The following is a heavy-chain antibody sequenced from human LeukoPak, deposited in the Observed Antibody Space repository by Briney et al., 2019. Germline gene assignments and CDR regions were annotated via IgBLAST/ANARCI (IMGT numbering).Heavy chain of an antibody. D-gene: IGHD3-10*01. V-gene: IGHV3-30*02. CDR3: AKVRRITMVRGVWSWFDP. CDR1: GFTFSSYG. CDR2: IRYDGSNK. Sequence: GGSLRLSCAASGFTFSSYGMHWVRQAPGKGLEWVSFIRYDGSNKYYADSVKGRFTISRDNSKNTLYLQMNSLRAEDTAVYYCAKVRRITMVRGVWSWFDPWGQGTLVTVSS. J-gene: IGHJ5*02.